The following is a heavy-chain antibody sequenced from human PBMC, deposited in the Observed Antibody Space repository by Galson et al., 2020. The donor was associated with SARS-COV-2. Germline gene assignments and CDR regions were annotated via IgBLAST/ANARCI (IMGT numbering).Heavy chain of an antibody. J-gene: IGHJ6*03. CDR2: INIGGNT. CDR3: ARGHRGVVPSPVLGLGPYYSYYYMDV. CDR1: GGSFSGYS. V-gene: IGHV4-34*01. D-gene: IGHD3-10*01. Sequence: SETLSLTCAVYGGSFSGYSWTWIHQPPGKGLEWIGEINIGGNTNYSPSLRSRVTVSVDTSKNQFSLSLRSVTAADTALYYCARGHRGVVPSPVLGLGPYYSYYYMDVWAKGTTVTVSS.